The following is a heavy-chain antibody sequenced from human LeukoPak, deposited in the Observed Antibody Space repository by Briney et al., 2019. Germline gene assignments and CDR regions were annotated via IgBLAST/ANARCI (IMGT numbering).Heavy chain of an antibody. CDR3: ARHSSSAWYYYFDY. J-gene: IGHJ4*02. V-gene: IGHV4-39*01. Sequence: SETLSLTCTVSGGSISNSNYYWGWLRQPPGTGLEWIGGAYYSGTTYYSPSLKSRVTISVDTSRNHFSLNLNSVTAADTAVYYCARHSSSAWYYYFDYWGQGSFVTVSS. D-gene: IGHD6-19*01. CDR2: AYYSGTT. CDR1: GGSISNSNYY.